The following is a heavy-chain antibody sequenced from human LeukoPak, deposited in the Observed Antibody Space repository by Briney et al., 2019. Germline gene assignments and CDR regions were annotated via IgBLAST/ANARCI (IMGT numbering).Heavy chain of an antibody. D-gene: IGHD6-6*01. CDR1: GFTFDDYA. CDR2: VSWNSGTI. V-gene: IGHV3-9*01. CDR3: AKSYSSSSRYQPFDY. J-gene: IGHJ4*02. Sequence: GGSLRLSCAASGFTFDDYAMHWVRQVPGKGLEWVSCVSWNSGTIGYADSVKGRFTISRDNAKNSLYLQMNSLRAEDTALYYCAKSYSSSSRYQPFDYWGQGTLVTVSS.